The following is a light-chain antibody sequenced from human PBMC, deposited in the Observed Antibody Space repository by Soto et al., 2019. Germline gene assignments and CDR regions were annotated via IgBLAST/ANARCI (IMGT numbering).Light chain of an antibody. CDR2: DVS. Sequence: DIQMTQFPSTLSASIGDTITITCRASQSVSGWPAWYQQKPGKAPKLLIYDVSSLRRGVPLRFSGSGSGTEFTLTIVSLQADDFATYYCQQYESYSATFGQGTKVEVE. V-gene: IGKV1-5*01. J-gene: IGKJ1*01. CDR3: QQYESYSAT. CDR1: QSVSGW.